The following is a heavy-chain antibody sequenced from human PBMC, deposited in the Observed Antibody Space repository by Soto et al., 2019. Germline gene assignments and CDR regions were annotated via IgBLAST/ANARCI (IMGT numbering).Heavy chain of an antibody. D-gene: IGHD3-3*01. CDR1: GGSISSYY. Sequence: SETLSVTCTVSGGSISSYYWSWIRQPPGKGLEWIGYIYYSGSTNYNPSLKSRVTISVDTSKNQFSLKLSSVTAADTAVYYCARHLKTYYDFWSGYYSDNYFDYWGQGTLVTVSS. CDR3: ARHLKTYYDFWSGYYSDNYFDY. J-gene: IGHJ4*02. CDR2: IYYSGST. V-gene: IGHV4-59*08.